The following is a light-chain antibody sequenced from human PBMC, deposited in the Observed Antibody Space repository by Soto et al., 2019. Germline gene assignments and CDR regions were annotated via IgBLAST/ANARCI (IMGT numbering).Light chain of an antibody. J-gene: IGLJ1*01. CDR2: KST. CDR1: SGDVGNHHL. V-gene: IGLV2-23*01. CDR3: AVWDGSLYV. Sequence: QSVLTQPASVSGSPGQSITLSCTETSGDVGNHHLVSWYQHRPGKAPRLLIYKSTQRPSAISDRFSGSKSGNTASLTISGLHAEDEADYYCAVWDGSLYVFGFGTKLTVL.